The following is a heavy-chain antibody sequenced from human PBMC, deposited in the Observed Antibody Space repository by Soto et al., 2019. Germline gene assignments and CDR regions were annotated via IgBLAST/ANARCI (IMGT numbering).Heavy chain of an antibody. D-gene: IGHD2-15*01. CDR3: ARGVVEYCSGGSCYSRGYFDL. J-gene: IGHJ2*01. V-gene: IGHV3-74*01. Sequence: GGSLRLSCVGSGFTVSNYWMHWVRQAPGKGLEWVSRVKSDGSSTSYADSVKGRFTISRDNAKNTLYLQMNSLRAEDTAVYYCARGVVEYCSGGSCYSRGYFDLWGRGTLVTVSS. CDR2: VKSDGSST. CDR1: GFTVSNYW.